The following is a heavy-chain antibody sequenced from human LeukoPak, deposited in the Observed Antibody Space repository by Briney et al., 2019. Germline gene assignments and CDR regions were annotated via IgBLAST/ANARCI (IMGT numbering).Heavy chain of an antibody. Sequence: GGSLRLSSAASGFTFSSYAMSWVRQAPGKGLEWVSAISGSGGSTYYADSVKGRFTISRDNSKNTLYLQMNSLRAEDTAVYYCAKDLLWFGSMDVWGKGTTVTVSS. J-gene: IGHJ6*04. D-gene: IGHD3-10*01. CDR2: ISGSGGST. CDR1: GFTFSSYA. CDR3: AKDLLWFGSMDV. V-gene: IGHV3-23*01.